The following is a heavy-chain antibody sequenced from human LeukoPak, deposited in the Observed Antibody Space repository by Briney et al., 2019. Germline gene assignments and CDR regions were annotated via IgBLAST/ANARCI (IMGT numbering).Heavy chain of an antibody. CDR2: IRSKTDTYAT. CDR3: TRLGTVGAETFDY. V-gene: IGHV3-73*01. CDR1: GFTFSGSA. D-gene: IGHD1-26*01. J-gene: IGHJ4*02. Sequence: PGGSLRLSCAASGFTFSGSAIHWVRQASGKGLEWVGRIRSKTDTYATAYAASVKGRFTISRDDSENTAYLQMNSLKTEDTAVYYCTRLGTVGAETFDYWGQGTLVTVSS.